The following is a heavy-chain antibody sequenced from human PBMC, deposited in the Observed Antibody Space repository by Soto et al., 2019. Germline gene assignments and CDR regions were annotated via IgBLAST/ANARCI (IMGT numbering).Heavy chain of an antibody. D-gene: IGHD3-10*01. CDR2: IYWDDDE. J-gene: IGHJ6*02. CDR1: GFSLNTGGVG. V-gene: IGHV2-5*02. CDR3: VRNWRYYGGDYYYGMDA. Sequence: ITLKESGPTLVKPTQTLTLTCTFSGFSLNTGGVGVGWVRQPRGKAMEWLALIYWDDDERYSPSLRSRLNITKDTINTQVVLTMTNMDPEDTATYYCVRNWRYYGGDYYYGMDAWGQGTTVTVSS.